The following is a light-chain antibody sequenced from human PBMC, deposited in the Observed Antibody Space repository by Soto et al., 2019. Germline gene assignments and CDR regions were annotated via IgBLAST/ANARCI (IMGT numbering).Light chain of an antibody. CDR3: SSYTSRSTEV. CDR2: DVT. CDR1: SSDVGGYNY. J-gene: IGLJ2*01. Sequence: QSALTQSASVSGSPGQSITISCTGTSSDVGGYNYVSWYQQHPGKAPKLMIYDVTDRPSGVSNRFSGSKSGNTASLTISGPQAEDEADYYCSSYTSRSTEVFGGGTKVTVL. V-gene: IGLV2-14*03.